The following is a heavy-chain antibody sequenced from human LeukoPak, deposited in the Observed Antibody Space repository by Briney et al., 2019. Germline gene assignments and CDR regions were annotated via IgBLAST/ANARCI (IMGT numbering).Heavy chain of an antibody. CDR3: ARPPADYYDSSGYR. CDR1: GGSISSSSYY. V-gene: IGHV4-39*01. D-gene: IGHD3-22*01. Sequence: SETLSLTCTVSGGSISSSSYYWGWIRQPPGKGLEWIGSIYYSGSTYYNPSLKSRVTISVDTSKNQFSLKLSSVTAADTAVYYCARPPADYYDSSGYRWGQGTLVTVSS. J-gene: IGHJ4*02. CDR2: IYYSGST.